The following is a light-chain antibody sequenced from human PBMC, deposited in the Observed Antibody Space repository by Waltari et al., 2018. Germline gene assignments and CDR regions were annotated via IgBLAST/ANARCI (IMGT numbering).Light chain of an antibody. CDR3: CSYAGADTSVV. CDR2: DVN. V-gene: IGLV2-11*01. J-gene: IGLJ2*01. CDR1: SSDIGGYDF. Sequence: QSALTQPRSVSGSPGQSVTISCTGTSSDIGGYDFVSWYQQYPGKAPKLIIYDVNKRPPGVPDRFSGSKSGNTASLTISGLLNEDEDDYYCCSYAGADTSVVFGGGTTLTVL.